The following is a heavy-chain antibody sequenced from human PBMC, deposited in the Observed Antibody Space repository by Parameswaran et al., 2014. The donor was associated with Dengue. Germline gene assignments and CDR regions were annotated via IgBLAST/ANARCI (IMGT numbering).Heavy chain of an antibody. V-gene: IGHV4-34*01. CDR3: ARGRAYYYGSGSSGNWFDP. Sequence: RWIRQPPGKGLEWIGEINHSGSTNYNPSLKSRVTISVDTSKNQFSLKLSSVTAADTAVYYCARGRAYYYGSGSSGNWFDPWGQGTLVTVSS. D-gene: IGHD3-10*01. CDR2: INHSGST. J-gene: IGHJ5*02.